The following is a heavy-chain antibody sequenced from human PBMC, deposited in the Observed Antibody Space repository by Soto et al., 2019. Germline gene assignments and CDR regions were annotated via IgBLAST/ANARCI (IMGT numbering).Heavy chain of an antibody. D-gene: IGHD4-4*01. CDR2: IYYNGRT. CDR1: GGAMSNYY. CDR3: ERDYSPELGTPSARVNRLDP. V-gene: IGHV4-59*01. Sequence: SETLSLTCSVSGGAMSNYYWSLIRQPPGKGLEWIGYIYYNGRTNYNPSLKSRVTMSVDTSRNQFSLNLRSVTAADTAVYYCERDYSPELGTPSARVNRLDPWRQGRRVPVSS. J-gene: IGHJ5*02.